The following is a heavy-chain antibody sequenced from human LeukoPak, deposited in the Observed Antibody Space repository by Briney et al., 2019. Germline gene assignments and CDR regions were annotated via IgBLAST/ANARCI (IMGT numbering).Heavy chain of an antibody. CDR1: GFTISDYC. CDR2: ISSSSSYT. CDR3: ARDQESDILTGPSTSGMDV. D-gene: IGHD3-9*01. J-gene: IGHJ6*04. V-gene: IGHV3-11*06. Sequence: PGGSLRLSCAASGFTISDYCMSWIRQAPGKGLEWVAYISSSSSYTNYADSVKGRFTISRDNAKNSLYLQMNSLRAEDTAVYYCARDQESDILTGPSTSGMDVWGKGTTVTVSS.